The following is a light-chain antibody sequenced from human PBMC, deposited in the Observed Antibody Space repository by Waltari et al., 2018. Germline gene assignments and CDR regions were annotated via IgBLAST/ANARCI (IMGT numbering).Light chain of an antibody. V-gene: IGKV1-9*01. CDR1: QLISSY. CDR2: AAS. CDR3: QQQRT. J-gene: IGKJ1*01. Sequence: DIQLTQSPPFLSASVGDTVTITCRASQLISSYLAWYQHNPGRAPKLLLHAASTFQPGVPSRFSGSVSGTDFTLTINNLQPEDFATYYCQQQRTFGQGTKVEI.